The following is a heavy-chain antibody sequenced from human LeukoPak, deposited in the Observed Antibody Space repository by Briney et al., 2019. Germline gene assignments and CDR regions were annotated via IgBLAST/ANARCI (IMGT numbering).Heavy chain of an antibody. CDR3: ARDPYYGMDV. J-gene: IGHJ6*02. Sequence: PSETLSLTCTVSGGSISSYYWSWIRQPPGKGLEWIGYIFYSGSTNYNPSLKSRATISVDTSKNQFSLMLSSVTAADTAVYFCARDPYYGMDVWGQGTTVTVSS. CDR2: IFYSGST. V-gene: IGHV4-59*01. CDR1: GGSISSYY. D-gene: IGHD3-16*01.